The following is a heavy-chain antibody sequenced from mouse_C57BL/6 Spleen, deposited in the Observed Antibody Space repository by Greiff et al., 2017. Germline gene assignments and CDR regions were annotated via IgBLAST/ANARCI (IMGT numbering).Heavy chain of an antibody. J-gene: IGHJ4*01. CDR2: IDPSDSYT. Sequence: QVQLQQPGAELVMPGASVKLSCKASGYTFTSYWMHWVKQRPGQGLEWIGEIDPSDSYTNYNPKFKGKSTLTVAKSSSTAYMQLSSLTSEDSAVYYCARLLRRGAMDYWGQGTSVTVSS. V-gene: IGHV1-69*01. CDR3: ARLLRRGAMDY. D-gene: IGHD1-1*01. CDR1: GYTFTSYW.